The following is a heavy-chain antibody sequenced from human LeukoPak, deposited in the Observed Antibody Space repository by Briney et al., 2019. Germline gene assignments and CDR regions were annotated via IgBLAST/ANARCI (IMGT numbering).Heavy chain of an antibody. CDR3: ANRRAYFFDN. J-gene: IGHJ4*02. D-gene: IGHD3-10*01. Sequence: PGGSLRLSCAASGLTLRSFAMSWVRQAPGKGLDWVSAISDSGGTTYYADSVKGRFTISRDNSKNTLYLQVNSLRAEDTAVYYCANRRAYFFDNWGQGNLVTVSS. V-gene: IGHV3-23*01. CDR1: GLTLRSFA. CDR2: ISDSGGTT.